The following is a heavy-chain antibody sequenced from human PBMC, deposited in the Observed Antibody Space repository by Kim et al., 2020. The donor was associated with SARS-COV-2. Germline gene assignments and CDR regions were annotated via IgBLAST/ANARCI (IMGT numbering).Heavy chain of an antibody. J-gene: IGHJ4*02. V-gene: IGHV1-3*01. CDR2: INAGNGHT. CDR1: GYTFTSYA. CDR3: ARDQGYTDYYGSGSYYPN. D-gene: IGHD3-10*01. Sequence: ASVKVSCKASGYTFTSYALHWVRQAPGQSLEWMGWINAGNGHTKYSQKLEGRATITSDPSTTTAYMELSSLRSEDTAVYYCARDQGYTDYYGSGSYYPNWGPENRVTVSS.